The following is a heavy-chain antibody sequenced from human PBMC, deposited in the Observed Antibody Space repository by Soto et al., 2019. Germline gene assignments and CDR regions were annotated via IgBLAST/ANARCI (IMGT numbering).Heavy chain of an antibody. Sequence: GSLRLSCAASGFTVGSNYMGWVRQAPGKGLEWVSVIYSEGTPYYADSVKGRFTISRENSNNTLYLHMNNLRAEDTAVYYCARSTYYDILTGSYYYYAMDVWGQGTTVTVSS. J-gene: IGHJ6*02. D-gene: IGHD3-9*01. CDR2: IYSEGTP. V-gene: IGHV3-53*01. CDR1: GFTVGSNY. CDR3: ARSTYYDILTGSYYYYAMDV.